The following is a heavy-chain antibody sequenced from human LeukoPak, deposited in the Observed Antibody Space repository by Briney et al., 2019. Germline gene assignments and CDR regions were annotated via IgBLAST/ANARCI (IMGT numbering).Heavy chain of an antibody. Sequence: GGSLRLSCVASGFAFRSYAMSWVRQAPGKGLEWVSVITSGVTTFYADSVRGRFTISRDNSKNTLYLQMNSLGVEDTAVYYCAKGSSNFYFGSWGQGTLVTVSS. J-gene: IGHJ4*02. CDR1: GFAFRSYA. V-gene: IGHV3-23*01. CDR3: AKGSSNFYFGS. CDR2: ITSGVTT. D-gene: IGHD1-7*01.